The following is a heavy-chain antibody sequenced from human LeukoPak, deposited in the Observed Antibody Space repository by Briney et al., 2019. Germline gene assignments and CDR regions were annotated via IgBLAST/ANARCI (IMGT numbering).Heavy chain of an antibody. Sequence: PGGSPRLSCAASGFTFSIYWVHWVCQAPGKGLVWVSSINSDGSSTSYADSVKGRFTISRDNAKNTLYLQMNTLRAEDTAVYYCASLDYWGQGTPVTVSS. V-gene: IGHV3-74*01. J-gene: IGHJ4*02. CDR2: INSDGSST. CDR1: GFTFSIYW. CDR3: ASLDY.